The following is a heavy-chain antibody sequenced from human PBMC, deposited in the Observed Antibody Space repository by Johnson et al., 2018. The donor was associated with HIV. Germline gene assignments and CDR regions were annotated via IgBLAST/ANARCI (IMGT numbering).Heavy chain of an antibody. CDR2: ISGSGGST. V-gene: IGHV3-23*04. D-gene: IGHD2-21*01. Sequence: VHLVESGGGLVQPGGSLRLSCAASGFTFSSYAMSWVRQAPGKGLEWVSAISGSGGSTYYADSVKGRFTISRDNSKNTLYLQMNSLRAEDTAVYYCTRGRHSLDAFDVWGQGTMVTVSS. CDR3: TRGRHSLDAFDV. CDR1: GFTFSSYA. J-gene: IGHJ3*01.